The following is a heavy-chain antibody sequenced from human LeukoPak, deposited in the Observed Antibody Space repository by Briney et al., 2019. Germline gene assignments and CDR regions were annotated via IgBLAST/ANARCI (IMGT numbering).Heavy chain of an antibody. Sequence: SETLSLTCTVSGGSISSYYWSWIRQPAGKGLEWIGRIYTSGSPNYNPSLKSRVTMSVDTSKNQFSLKLSSVTAADTAVYYCARESYYYGSGSYSTPNWFDPWGQGTLVTVSS. D-gene: IGHD3-10*01. CDR1: GGSISSYY. CDR3: ARESYYYGSGSYSTPNWFDP. J-gene: IGHJ5*02. CDR2: IYTSGSP. V-gene: IGHV4-4*07.